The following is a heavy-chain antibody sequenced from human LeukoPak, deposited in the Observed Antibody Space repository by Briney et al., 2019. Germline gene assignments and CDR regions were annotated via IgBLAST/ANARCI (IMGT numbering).Heavy chain of an antibody. CDR1: GFTFRDYW. CDR2: IKEDGSQI. Sequence: GGSLRLSCVASGFTFRDYWMTWVRQAPGKGLEWVANIKEDGSQINHVDSVKGRFTISRDNAKNSLYLQMNSLRVEDTAVYYCAKHKIAWRTFDCWGQGTLVTVSS. CDR3: AKHKIAWRTFDC. V-gene: IGHV3-7*01. D-gene: IGHD1/OR15-1a*01. J-gene: IGHJ4*02.